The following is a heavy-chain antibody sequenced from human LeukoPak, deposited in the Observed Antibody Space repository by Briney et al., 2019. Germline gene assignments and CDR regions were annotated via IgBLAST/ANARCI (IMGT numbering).Heavy chain of an antibody. J-gene: IGHJ3*02. Sequence: GGSLRLSCAASGFTFSSYAMSWVRQAPGKGLEWVSSISSSSSYIYHADSVKGRFTISRDNAKNSLYLQMNSLRAEDTAVYYCARDHKGGDGAAAFDIWGHGTMVTVSS. CDR2: ISSSSSYI. CDR1: GFTFSSYA. V-gene: IGHV3-21*01. D-gene: IGHD5-24*01. CDR3: ARDHKGGDGAAAFDI.